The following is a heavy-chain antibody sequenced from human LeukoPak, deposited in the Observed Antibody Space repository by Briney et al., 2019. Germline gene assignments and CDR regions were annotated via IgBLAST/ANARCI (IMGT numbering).Heavy chain of an antibody. Sequence: SETLSLTCTVSGGSITSSSYYWVWIRQPPGKGLEWIGSIFHSGSTYYNASLKSRVTISVDTSRNQFSLKLSSVTAADTAVYYCARGSGWYERGPDYYYYYMDVWGKGTTVTVSS. V-gene: IGHV4-39*01. CDR3: ARGSGWYERGPDYYYYYMDV. CDR1: GGSITSSSYY. J-gene: IGHJ6*03. CDR2: IFHSGST. D-gene: IGHD6-19*01.